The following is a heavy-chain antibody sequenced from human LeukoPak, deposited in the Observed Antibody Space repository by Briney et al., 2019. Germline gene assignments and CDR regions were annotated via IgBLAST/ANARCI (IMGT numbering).Heavy chain of an antibody. V-gene: IGHV4-61*02. D-gene: IGHD3-22*01. CDR3: ARPLLADYYDSSGLAY. J-gene: IGHJ4*02. CDR2: ISTSGST. CDR1: GGSISSANYY. Sequence: PSETLSLTCTVSGGSISSANYYWSWIRQPAGKGLEWIVRISTSGSTHFNPSLKSRLTISVDTFKNQFSLKLTSVTAADTAVYYCARPLLADYYDSSGLAYWGQGTLVTVSS.